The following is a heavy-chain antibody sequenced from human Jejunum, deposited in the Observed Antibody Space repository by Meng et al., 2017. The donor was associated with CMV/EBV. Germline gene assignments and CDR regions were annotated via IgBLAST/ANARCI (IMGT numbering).Heavy chain of an antibody. CDR2: VSHAGGT. CDR3: ARDRHSDEITGYSLYFDF. J-gene: IGHJ4*02. V-gene: IGHV4-59*01. D-gene: IGHD2-21*01. Sequence: WSWVRQPPGKGLEWVGYVSHAGGTNRNPSLERRVTTSVDRSKNQFSLKLRSVTAADTAVYYCARDRHSDEITGYSLYFDFWGPGMMVTVSS.